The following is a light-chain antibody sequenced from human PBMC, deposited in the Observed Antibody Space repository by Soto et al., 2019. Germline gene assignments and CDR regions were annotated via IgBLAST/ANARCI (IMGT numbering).Light chain of an antibody. J-gene: IGKJ1*01. CDR3: QQYGSSRT. V-gene: IGKV3-20*01. CDR1: QIITSTS. CDR2: GAF. Sequence: EIVLTQSPGTLSLSLGERATLSCRASQIITSTSLAWYQQKPGQAPRLLIYGAFTRATGIPDRFSGSESGTDFTLTISRLEPEDFVVYYCQQYGSSRTFGQGTKVDIK.